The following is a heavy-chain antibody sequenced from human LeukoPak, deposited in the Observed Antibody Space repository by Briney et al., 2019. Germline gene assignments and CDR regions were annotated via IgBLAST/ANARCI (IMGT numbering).Heavy chain of an antibody. CDR2: TYYRSKWYS. D-gene: IGHD6-13*01. CDR1: GDSVSSQSAA. Sequence: SQTLSLTCAISGDSVSSQSAAWNWIRQSPSRGLEWLGRTYYRSKWYSDSPLSVKSRITIKADTSKNQISLQLNSVTSEDTGVYYCASSTNWYNWFDPWGQGTLVTVSS. J-gene: IGHJ5*02. CDR3: ASSTNWYNWFDP. V-gene: IGHV6-1*01.